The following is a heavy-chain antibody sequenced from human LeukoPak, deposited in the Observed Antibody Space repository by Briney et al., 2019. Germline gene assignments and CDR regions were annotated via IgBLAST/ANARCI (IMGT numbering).Heavy chain of an antibody. J-gene: IGHJ2*01. CDR2: IGTAGEI. D-gene: IGHD6-13*01. CDR1: GFTFSSYA. Sequence: GGSLRLSCAASGFTFSSYAMSWVRQAPGKGLEWVSGIGTAGEIYYPGSVKGRFTISRENAKNSLYLQMNSLRAGDTAVYYCARAAHSSTWYSRYFDLWGRGTLVTVSS. CDR3: ARAAHSSTWYSRYFDL. V-gene: IGHV3-13*01.